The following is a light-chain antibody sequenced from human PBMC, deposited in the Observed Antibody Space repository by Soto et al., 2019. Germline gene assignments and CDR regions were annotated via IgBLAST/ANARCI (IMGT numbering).Light chain of an antibody. V-gene: IGLV2-14*01. CDR3: ISYTTHSTPVV. CDR1: SGDIGGYNY. CDR2: EVT. J-gene: IGLJ2*01. Sequence: QSVLTQPASVSGSPGQSITISCTGTSGDIGGYNYVSWYQQHPGKAPKLLISEVTNRPSGVSNRFSGSKSGNTASLTISGLQAEDEADYYCISYTTHSTPVVFCGGTKLTVL.